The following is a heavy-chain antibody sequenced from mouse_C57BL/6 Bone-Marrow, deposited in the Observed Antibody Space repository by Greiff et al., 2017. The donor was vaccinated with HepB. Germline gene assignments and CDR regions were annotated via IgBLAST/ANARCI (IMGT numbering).Heavy chain of an antibody. CDR3: ARDGGYGSSYSYWYFDV. D-gene: IGHD1-1*01. J-gene: IGHJ1*03. CDR1: GYSITSGYY. Sequence: EVQRVESGPGLVKPSQSLSLTCSVTGYSITSGYYWNWIRQFPGNKLEWMGYISYDGSNNYNPSLKNRISITRDTSKNQFFLKLNTVTTEDTATYNCARDGGYGSSYSYWYFDVWGTGTTVTVSS. V-gene: IGHV3-6*01. CDR2: ISYDGSN.